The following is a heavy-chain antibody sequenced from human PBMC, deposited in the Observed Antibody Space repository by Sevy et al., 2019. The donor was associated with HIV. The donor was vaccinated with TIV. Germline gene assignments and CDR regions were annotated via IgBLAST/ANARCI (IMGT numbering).Heavy chain of an antibody. V-gene: IGHV3-48*02. CDR1: GFTFSSYF. CDR3: ARNGDYDY. CDR2: ISSSSSPI. D-gene: IGHD4-17*01. J-gene: IGHJ4*02. Sequence: GGSLRLSCETSGFTFSSYFINWVRQAPGKGLEWVSYISSSSSPIYYADSVKGRFTISRDNAKNSLYLQMNSLRDEDTAVYYCARNGDYDYWGQGTLVTVSS.